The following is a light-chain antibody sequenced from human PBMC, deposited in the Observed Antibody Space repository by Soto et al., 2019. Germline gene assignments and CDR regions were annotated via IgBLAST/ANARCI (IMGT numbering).Light chain of an antibody. V-gene: IGKV1-6*01. Sequence: AIQMTQSPSSLPASVGDRVTITCRASQGIGNDVGRYQQKAGKAPNLLIYAASTLQSGVPSRFRGSGSGTDFPLTITSLQPEDFATYYCHQDRNYQFIFGPGTKVDIK. CDR1: QGIGND. J-gene: IGKJ3*01. CDR3: HQDRNYQFI. CDR2: AAS.